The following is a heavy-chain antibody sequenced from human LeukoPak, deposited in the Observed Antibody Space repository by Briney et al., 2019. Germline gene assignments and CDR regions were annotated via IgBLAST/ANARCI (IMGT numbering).Heavy chain of an antibody. CDR3: ARGYSGSYYN. J-gene: IGHJ4*02. CDR2: INNDGSGT. V-gene: IGHV3-74*01. Sequence: GGSLRLSCAASGFTFSSYWMHWVRQAPGKGLVWVSRINNDGSGTTYADSVKGRFIISRDNAKNTLYLQMNSLRAGDTAVYYCARGYSGSYYNWGQGTLVIVSS. D-gene: IGHD1-26*01. CDR1: GFTFSSYW.